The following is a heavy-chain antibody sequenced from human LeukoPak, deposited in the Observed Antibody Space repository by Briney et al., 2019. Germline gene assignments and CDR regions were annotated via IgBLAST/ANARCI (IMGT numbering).Heavy chain of an antibody. D-gene: IGHD2-2*01. Sequence: PSETLSLTCTVSGGSISSNSYYWGWIRQPPGKGLEWIGSIYYSGSTYYDPSLKSRVTISVDTSKNQFSLKLSSVTAADTAVYYCAGAVVVPAAIYYWGQGTLVTVSS. CDR1: GGSISSNSYY. CDR2: IYYSGST. V-gene: IGHV4-39*01. CDR3: AGAVVVPAAIYY. J-gene: IGHJ4*02.